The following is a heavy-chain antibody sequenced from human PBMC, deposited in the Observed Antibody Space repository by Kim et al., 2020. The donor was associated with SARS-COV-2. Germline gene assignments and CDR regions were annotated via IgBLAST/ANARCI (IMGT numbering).Heavy chain of an antibody. CDR1: GYTFTSYA. Sequence: ASVKVSCKASGYTFTSYAMNWVRQAPGQGLEWMGWINTNTGNPTYAQGFTGRFVFSLDTSVSTAYLQISSLKAEDTAVYYCAREEGFEYYYGSGIPFDYWGQGTLVTVSS. V-gene: IGHV7-4-1*02. J-gene: IGHJ4*02. D-gene: IGHD3-10*01. CDR3: AREEGFEYYYGSGIPFDY. CDR2: INTNTGNP.